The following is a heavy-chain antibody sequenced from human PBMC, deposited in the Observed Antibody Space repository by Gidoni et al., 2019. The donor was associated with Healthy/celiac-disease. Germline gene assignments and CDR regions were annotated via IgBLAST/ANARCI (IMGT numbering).Heavy chain of an antibody. J-gene: IGHJ6*02. CDR1: GFTGSSTN. V-gene: IGHV3-53*01. CDR2: IYSGGST. D-gene: IGHD5-18*01. CDR3: AREEGRRGYSYGGLNQDYYYYGMDV. Sequence: EVQLVESGGGLIQPGGSLRLSCAAAGFTGSSTNMSWVRKAPGKGLEWVSVIYSGGSTYYADSVKGRFTISRDNSKNTLYLQMNSLRAEDTAVYYCAREEGRRGYSYGGLNQDYYYYGMDVWGQGTTVTVSS.